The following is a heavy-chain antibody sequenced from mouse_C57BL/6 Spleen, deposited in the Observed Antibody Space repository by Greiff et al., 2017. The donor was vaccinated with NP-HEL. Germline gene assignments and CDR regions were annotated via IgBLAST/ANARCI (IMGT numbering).Heavy chain of an antibody. D-gene: IGHD2-4*01. CDR1: GISITTGNYR. V-gene: IGHV3-5*01. CDR2: IYYSGTI. Sequence: EVQLQQSGPGLVKPSQTVFLTCTVTGISITTGNYRWSWIRQFPGNKLEWIGYIYYSGTITYNPSLTSRTTITRDTPKNQFFLEMNSLTAEDTATYYCARSYDYDGAWFAYWGQGTLVTVSA. J-gene: IGHJ3*01. CDR3: ARSYDYDGAWFAY.